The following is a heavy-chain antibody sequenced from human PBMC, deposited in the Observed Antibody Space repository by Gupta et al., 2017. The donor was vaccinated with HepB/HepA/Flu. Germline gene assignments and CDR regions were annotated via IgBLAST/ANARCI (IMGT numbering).Heavy chain of an antibody. V-gene: IGHV4-39*01. Sequence: QLQLQESGPGLVKPSETLSLTCTVSGYSITNNNYYWGWIRQPPGKGLEWIGSVYYSGNIYYNPSLKSRLTISIDTSKKQFSRKMNSVTAADTAVYYCARLLLSGFDYWGQGTLVTVSS. CDR1: GYSITNNNYY. D-gene: IGHD3-22*01. J-gene: IGHJ4*02. CDR3: ARLLLSGFDY. CDR2: VYYSGNI.